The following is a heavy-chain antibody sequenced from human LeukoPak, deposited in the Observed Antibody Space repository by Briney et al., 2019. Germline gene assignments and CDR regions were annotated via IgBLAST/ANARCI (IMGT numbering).Heavy chain of an antibody. CDR2: ISYDGSNK. CDR1: GFTFSSYA. CDR3: ARDQRYYYDSKDDY. D-gene: IGHD3-22*01. J-gene: IGHJ4*02. Sequence: GRSLRLSCAASGFTFSSYAMHWVRQAPGKGLEWVAVISYDGSNKYYADSVKGRFTISRDNSKNTLYLQMNSLRAEDADVYYCARDQRYYYDSKDDYWGQGTLVTVSS. V-gene: IGHV3-30-3*01.